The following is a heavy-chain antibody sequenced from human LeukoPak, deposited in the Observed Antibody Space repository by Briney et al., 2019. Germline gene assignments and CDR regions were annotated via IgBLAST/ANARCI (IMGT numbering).Heavy chain of an antibody. D-gene: IGHD2-21*01. CDR2: IYHSGST. J-gene: IGHJ5*02. Sequence: SSETLSLTCAVSGYSISSGYYWGWIRQPPGKGLEWIGSIYHSGSTYYNPSLKSRVTISVDTSKNQFSLKLSSVPAAATAVYYCARHIVVVIAQTNWFDPWGQGTLVTVSS. CDR1: GYSISSGYY. CDR3: ARHIVVVIAQTNWFDP. V-gene: IGHV4-38-2*01.